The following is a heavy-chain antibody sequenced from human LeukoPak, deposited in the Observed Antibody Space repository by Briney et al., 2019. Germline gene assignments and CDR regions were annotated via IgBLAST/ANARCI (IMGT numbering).Heavy chain of an antibody. Sequence: QPGGSLRLSCSASGFTFSSYAMSWARQAPGKGLEWVSSISGTGGSTYYADSVKGRFTISRDNPKNTLYLQMNSLRAEDTAVYYCARELPPLVKFYVDHWGQGTLVTVSS. D-gene: IGHD1-26*01. CDR2: ISGTGGST. J-gene: IGHJ4*02. CDR3: ARELPPLVKFYVDH. CDR1: GFTFSSYA. V-gene: IGHV3-23*01.